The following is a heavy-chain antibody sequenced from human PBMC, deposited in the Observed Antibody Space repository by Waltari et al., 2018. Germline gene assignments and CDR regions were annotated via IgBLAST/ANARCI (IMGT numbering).Heavy chain of an antibody. CDR1: GCTFSRFG. CDR3: ASQSTTLFDY. J-gene: IGHJ4*02. CDR2: IWHDGSNE. V-gene: IGHV3-33*01. D-gene: IGHD2-15*01. Sequence: QVQLVESGGGVVQPGRSLRLSCAASGCTFSRFGMPWVRQAPGKGLGWVAVIWHDGSNEYYVDSVKGRFTISRDNSKNTLYLQMNSLRAEDSAVYYCASQSTTLFDYWGQGTLVTVSS.